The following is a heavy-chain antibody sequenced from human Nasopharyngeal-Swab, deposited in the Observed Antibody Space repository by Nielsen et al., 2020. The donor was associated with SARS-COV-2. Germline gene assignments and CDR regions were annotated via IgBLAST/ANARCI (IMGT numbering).Heavy chain of an antibody. J-gene: IGHJ5*02. CDR2: IYSGGSST. Sequence: SISCAASGFTFSSYAMSWVRQAPGKGLEWVSVIYSGGSSTYYADSVKGRFTISRDNSKNTLYLQMNSLRAEDTAVYYCAKGVAARPYWFDPWGQGTLVTVSS. V-gene: IGHV3-23*03. CDR1: GFTFSSYA. CDR3: AKGVAARPYWFDP. D-gene: IGHD6-6*01.